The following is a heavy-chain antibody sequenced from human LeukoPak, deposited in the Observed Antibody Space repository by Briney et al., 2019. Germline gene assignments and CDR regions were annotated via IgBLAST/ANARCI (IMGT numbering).Heavy chain of an antibody. CDR1: GYTFTGYY. Sequence: ASVKVSCTASGYTFTGYYMHWVRQAPGQGLEWMGWINPNSGGTNYAQKFQGRVTMTRDTSISTAYMELSRLRSDDTAVYYCARPKYCSSTSCYNWFDPWGQGTLVTVSS. CDR3: ARPKYCSSTSCYNWFDP. CDR2: INPNSGGT. J-gene: IGHJ5*02. V-gene: IGHV1-2*02. D-gene: IGHD2-2*01.